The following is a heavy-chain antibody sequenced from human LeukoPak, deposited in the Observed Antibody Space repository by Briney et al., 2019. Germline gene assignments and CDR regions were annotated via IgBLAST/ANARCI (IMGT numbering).Heavy chain of an antibody. D-gene: IGHD2-15*01. Sequence: GGSLRLSCAASGFTFDDYAMHWVRQAPGKGLEWVSLISGDGGTTYYGDSVKGRFTISRDNSKNSLYLQMNSLRTEDTALYYCAKDEGRCLDYWGQGTLVTVSS. J-gene: IGHJ4*02. CDR3: AKDEGRCLDY. CDR1: GFTFDDYA. CDR2: ISGDGGTT. V-gene: IGHV3-43*02.